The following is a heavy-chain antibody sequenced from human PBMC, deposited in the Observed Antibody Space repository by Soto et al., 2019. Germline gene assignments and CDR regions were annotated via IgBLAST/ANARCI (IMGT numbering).Heavy chain of an antibody. CDR3: ARHVVVVISYFDY. CDR2: IYYSGST. V-gene: IGHV4-39*01. CDR1: GGSISSSSYY. Sequence: SETLSLTCTVSGGSISSSSYYWGWIRQPPGKGLEWIGSIYYSGSTYYNPSLKSRVTISVDTSKNQFSLKLSSVTAADTAVYYCARHVVVVISYFDYWGQGTLVTVSS. D-gene: IGHD3-22*01. J-gene: IGHJ4*02.